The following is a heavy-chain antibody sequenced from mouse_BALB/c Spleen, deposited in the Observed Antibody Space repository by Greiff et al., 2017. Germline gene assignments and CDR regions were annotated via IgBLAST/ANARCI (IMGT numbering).Heavy chain of an antibody. J-gene: IGHJ3*01. D-gene: IGHD2-1*01. CDR2: IWSGGST. Sequence: QVQLKESGPGLVQPSQSLSFTCTVSGFSLTSYGLHWVRQSPGKGLEWLGVIWSGGSTDYNAAFISRLSISKDNSKSQVFFKMNSLQANDTAIYYCAKIYYGNYAFAYWGQGTLVTVSA. V-gene: IGHV2-2*02. CDR1: GFSLTSYG. CDR3: AKIYYGNYAFAY.